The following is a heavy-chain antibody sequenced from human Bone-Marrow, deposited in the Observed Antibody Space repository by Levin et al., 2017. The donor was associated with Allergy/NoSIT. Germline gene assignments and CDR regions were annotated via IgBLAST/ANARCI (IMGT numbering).Heavy chain of an antibody. CDR3: AKRLGSYHAFDI. J-gene: IGHJ3*02. CDR2: ISWNSGSI. CDR1: GFTFDDYA. V-gene: IGHV3-9*01. D-gene: IGHD1-26*01. Sequence: GGSLRLSCAASGFTFDDYAMHWVRQAPGKGLEWVSGISWNSGSIGYADSVKGRFTISRDNAKNSLYLQMNSLRAEDTALYYCAKRLGSYHAFDIWGQGTMVTVSS.